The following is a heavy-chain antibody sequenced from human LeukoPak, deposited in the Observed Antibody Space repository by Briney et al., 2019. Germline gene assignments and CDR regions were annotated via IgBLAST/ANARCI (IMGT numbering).Heavy chain of an antibody. Sequence: PSETLSLTCTVSGGSISSYYWSWIRQPPGEGLEWIGYIYYSGSTYYNPSLKSRVTISVDTSKNQFSLKLSSVTAADTAVYYCARQLLWFGELLRNWFDPWGQGTLVTVSS. D-gene: IGHD3-10*01. V-gene: IGHV4-59*04. J-gene: IGHJ5*02. CDR1: GGSISSYY. CDR2: IYYSGST. CDR3: ARQLLWFGELLRNWFDP.